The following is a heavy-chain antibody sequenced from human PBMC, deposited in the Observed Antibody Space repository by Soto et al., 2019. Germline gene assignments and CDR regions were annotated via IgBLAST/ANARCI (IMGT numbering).Heavy chain of an antibody. V-gene: IGHV3-23*01. CDR3: AQDITIFFF. Sequence: PGGSLRLSCAASGFTFSSYAMSLVRQAPGKGLEWVSAISVSGGSTYYADSVKGRFTISRDNSKNTLYLQMNSLRAEDTAVYYCAQDITIFFFWGQGTTFTVSS. CDR1: GFTFSSYA. CDR2: ISVSGGST. D-gene: IGHD3-3*01. J-gene: IGHJ6*02.